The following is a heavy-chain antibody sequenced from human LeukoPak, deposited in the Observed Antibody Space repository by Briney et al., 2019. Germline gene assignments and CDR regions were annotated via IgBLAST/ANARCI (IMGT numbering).Heavy chain of an antibody. CDR3: ARDAKDILTGYYSLDY. D-gene: IGHD3-9*01. J-gene: IGHJ4*02. CDR1: GFTFSSYW. CDR2: IKQDGSEK. Sequence: GGSLRLSCAASGFTFSSYWMSWVRQAPGKGLEWVANIKQDGSEKYYVDSVEGRFTISRDNAKNSLYLQMNSLRAEDTAVYYCARDAKDILTGYYSLDYWGQGTLVTVSS. V-gene: IGHV3-7*01.